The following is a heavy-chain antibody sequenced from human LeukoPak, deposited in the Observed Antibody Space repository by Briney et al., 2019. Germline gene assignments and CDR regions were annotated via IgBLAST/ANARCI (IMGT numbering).Heavy chain of an antibody. D-gene: IGHD1-26*01. CDR3: AKAPAGSYLYFDH. V-gene: IGHV3-30*18. CDR2: ISYDGSNK. J-gene: IGHJ4*02. CDR1: GFTFSSYG. Sequence: GGSLRLSCAASGFTFSSYGMHWVRQAPGKGLEWVAVISYDGSNKYYADSVKGRFTISRDNSKNTLYLQMNRLRAEDTAVYYCAKAPAGSYLYFDHWGQGTLVAVSS.